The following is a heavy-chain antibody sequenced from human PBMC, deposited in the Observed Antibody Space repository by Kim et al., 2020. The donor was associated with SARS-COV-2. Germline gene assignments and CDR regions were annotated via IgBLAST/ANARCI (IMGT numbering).Heavy chain of an antibody. J-gene: IGHJ6*02. CDR3: AGDPWSRLRGLTYTYYGMDV. CDR2: ISYDGSNK. CDR1: GFTFTSCA. Sequence: GGSLRLSCAASGFTFTSCAMHWVRQAPGKGLEWVAVISYDGSNKNYADSVKGRFTISRDNSKNTLYLQKNSLRAEDTALYYCAGDPWSRLRGLTYTYYGMDVWGQGTTVTVSS. D-gene: IGHD3-10*01. V-gene: IGHV3-30-3*01.